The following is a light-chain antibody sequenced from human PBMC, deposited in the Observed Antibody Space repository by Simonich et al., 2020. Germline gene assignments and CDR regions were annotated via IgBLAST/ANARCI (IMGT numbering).Light chain of an antibody. CDR3: QQYNNWPLT. CDR1: QRVSSN. CDR2: GAS. V-gene: IGKV3-15*01. Sequence: EIVMTQSPATLSVSPGERATPSCRASQRVSSNLAWYPQKPGQAPRLLIYGASTRATGIPARFSGSGSGTEFTLTISSMQSEDFAVYYCQQYNNWPLTFGGGTKVEIK. J-gene: IGKJ4*01.